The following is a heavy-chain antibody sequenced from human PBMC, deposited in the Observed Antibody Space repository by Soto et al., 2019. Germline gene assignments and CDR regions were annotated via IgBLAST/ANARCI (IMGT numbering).Heavy chain of an antibody. J-gene: IGHJ6*02. D-gene: IGHD3-10*01. Sequence: SDTLSLTCTISGVPISNYYCSWFRQSPGQGLEWIGYMAYSGYRSYNPSLRSRLTISLDTSKNQFSLNLSSVTAADTALYYCARQGFGPLHGLVDVWGQGTTVTVS. CDR3: ARQGFGPLHGLVDV. V-gene: IGHV4-59*08. CDR1: GVPISNYY. CDR2: MAYSGYR.